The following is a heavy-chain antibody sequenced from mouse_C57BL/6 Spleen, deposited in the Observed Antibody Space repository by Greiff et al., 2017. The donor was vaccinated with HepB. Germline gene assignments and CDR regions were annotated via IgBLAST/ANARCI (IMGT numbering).Heavy chain of an antibody. CDR2: IWTGGGT. J-gene: IGHJ4*01. Sequence: VKLVELGPGLVAPSQSLSITCTVSGFSLTSYAISWVRQPPGKGLEWLGVIWTGGGTNYNSALKSRLSISKDNSKSQVFLKMNSLQTDDTARYYCARSYSNYDYAMDYWGQGTSVTVSS. CDR1: GFSLTSYA. D-gene: IGHD2-5*01. V-gene: IGHV2-9-1*01. CDR3: ARSYSNYDYAMDY.